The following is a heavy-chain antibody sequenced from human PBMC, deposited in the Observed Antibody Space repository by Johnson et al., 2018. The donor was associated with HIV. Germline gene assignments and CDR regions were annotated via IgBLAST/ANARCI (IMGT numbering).Heavy chain of an antibody. CDR3: ARAVWGGRYDSSGYPHAFDI. Sequence: QVQLVESGGGVVQPGRSLRLSCEGAGFTFSRYGMQWVRQAPGTGLEWVGVISYNEDKKYYADSVKGRFTISRYNSKDTLYLQMNSLRAEDTAVYYFARAVWGGRYDSSGYPHAFDIWGQGTMVTVSS. CDR1: GFTFSRYG. D-gene: IGHD3-22*01. V-gene: IGHV3-30*03. CDR2: ISYNEDKK. J-gene: IGHJ3*02.